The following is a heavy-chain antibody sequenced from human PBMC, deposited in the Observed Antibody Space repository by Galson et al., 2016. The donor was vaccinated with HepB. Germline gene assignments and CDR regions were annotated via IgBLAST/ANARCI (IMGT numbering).Heavy chain of an antibody. CDR2: ITGSGGTT. Sequence: SLRLSCAASGFSFSTSGMSWVRQTPGRGLEWVSGITGSGGTTHHADSVKGRFTISRDNSKNTLYLYMNSLRAGDTAVYYCGKHGGFDYWGQGALVTVSS. V-gene: IGHV3-23*01. D-gene: IGHD3-16*01. CDR3: GKHGGFDY. J-gene: IGHJ4*02. CDR1: GFSFSTSG.